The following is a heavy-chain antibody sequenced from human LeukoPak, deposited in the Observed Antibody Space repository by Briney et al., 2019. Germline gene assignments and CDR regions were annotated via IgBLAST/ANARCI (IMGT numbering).Heavy chain of an antibody. D-gene: IGHD4-23*01. CDR1: GFTVSSNY. CDR2: IYSGGST. J-gene: IGHJ4*02. CDR3: ARRGDGGRSFDY. V-gene: IGHV3-53*01. Sequence: PGGSLRLSCAASGFTVSSNYMSWVRQAPGKGLEWVSVIYSGGSTYYADSVKGRFTISRDNSKNTVYLQMNSLKAEDTAVYYCARRGDGGRSFDYWGQGTLVTVSS.